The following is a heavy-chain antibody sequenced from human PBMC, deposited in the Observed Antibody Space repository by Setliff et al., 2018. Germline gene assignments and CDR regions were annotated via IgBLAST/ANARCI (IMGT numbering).Heavy chain of an antibody. J-gene: IGHJ4*02. CDR1: GCSISSGHY. CDR2: ISHSGST. D-gene: IGHD4-17*01. Sequence: SETLSLTCTVSGCSISSGHYWGWIRQPPGKGLEWIGSISHSGSTYYNPSLRSRGTISLDTSKNQFSPKLTSVTAADTAVYYCAGGRSYDYGWDFDYWGQGTLVTVSS. V-gene: IGHV4-38-2*02. CDR3: AGGRSYDYGWDFDY.